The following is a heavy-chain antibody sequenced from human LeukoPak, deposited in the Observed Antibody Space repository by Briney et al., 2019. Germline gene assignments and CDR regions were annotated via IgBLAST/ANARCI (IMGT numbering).Heavy chain of an antibody. CDR1: GFTFSSYA. D-gene: IGHD6-6*01. CDR2: ISYDGSNK. Sequence: PGGSLTLSCPASGFTFSSYAMHWVRQAPGKGLEWVAVISYDGSNKYYADSVKGRFTISRDNSKNTLYLQMNSLRAEDTAVYYCARGSDGSSSEYYYYGMDVWGQGTTVTVSS. V-gene: IGHV3-30-3*01. J-gene: IGHJ6*02. CDR3: ARGSDGSSSEYYYYGMDV.